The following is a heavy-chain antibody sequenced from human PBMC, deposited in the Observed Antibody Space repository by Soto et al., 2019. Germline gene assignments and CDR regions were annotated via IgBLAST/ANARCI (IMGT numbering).Heavy chain of an antibody. CDR3: SRDDSDWFFN. V-gene: IGHV4-39*07. CDR2: IYHSGNT. Sequence: SETLSLTCTVSGDSISSGAYYWSWIRQPPGKGLEWIGEIYHSGNTNYNPSLRSRVTISVDKSKNQFSLKLNFVTAADTAVYYCSRDDSDWFFNWGRGTLVTVSS. D-gene: IGHD3-9*01. CDR1: GDSISSGAYY. J-gene: IGHJ4*02.